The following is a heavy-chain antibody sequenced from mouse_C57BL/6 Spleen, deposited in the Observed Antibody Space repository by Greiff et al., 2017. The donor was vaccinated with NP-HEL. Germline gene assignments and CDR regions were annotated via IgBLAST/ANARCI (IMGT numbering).Heavy chain of an antibody. D-gene: IGHD2-4*01. CDR2: IYPGSGST. V-gene: IGHV1-55*01. CDR1: GYTFTSYW. CDR3: ARKRNYDYDGAWFAY. J-gene: IGHJ3*01. Sequence: VQLQQPGAELVKPGASVTMSCKASGYTFTSYWITWVKQRPGQGLEWIGDIYPGSGSTNYNAKFKSKATLTVDTSSSTAYMQLSSLTSEDSAVYYCARKRNYDYDGAWFAYWGQGTLVTVSA.